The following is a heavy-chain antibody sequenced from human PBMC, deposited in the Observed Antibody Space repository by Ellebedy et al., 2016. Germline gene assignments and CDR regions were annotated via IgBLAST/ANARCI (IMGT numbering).Heavy chain of an antibody. V-gene: IGHV3-48*04. CDR3: ARDRPHGYGEIFYYYGMDV. J-gene: IGHJ6*02. CDR1: GFTFSTYF. Sequence: GESLKISXAASGFTFSTYFMNWVRQAPGKGLEWISYISSSGSTIYYADSVKGRFTISRDNAKNSLFLHMNSLGADDTAVYFCARDRPHGYGEIFYYYGMDVWGQGTTVTVSS. CDR2: ISSSGSTI. D-gene: IGHD4-17*01.